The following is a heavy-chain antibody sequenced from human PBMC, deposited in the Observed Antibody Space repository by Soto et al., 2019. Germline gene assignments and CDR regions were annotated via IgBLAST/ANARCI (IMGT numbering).Heavy chain of an antibody. J-gene: IGHJ4*02. CDR1: GGSISTITW. CDR2: IYPSGST. CDR3: ARDLESFSSASWRPFDY. Sequence: QVQLRESGPGLVKTSGTLSLTCAVSGGSISTITWWSSVRQPPGKGLQWLGEIYPSGSTNYNPPRRSRVTTAVDKYKDQFSLELSSSTAADTAVCYCARDLESFSSASWRPFDYWGEGTLVTVSS. V-gene: IGHV4-4*02. D-gene: IGHD3-22*01.